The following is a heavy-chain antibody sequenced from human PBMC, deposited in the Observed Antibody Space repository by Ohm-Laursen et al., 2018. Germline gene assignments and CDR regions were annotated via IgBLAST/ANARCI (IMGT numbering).Heavy chain of an antibody. J-gene: IGHJ4*02. Sequence: PSQTLSLTCTVSGGSISSYYWSWIRQPPGKGLEWIGYIYYSGSTNYNPSLKSRVTISVDTSKNQFSLKLSSVTAADTAVYYCARFRMSSATFDYWGQGTLVTVSS. CDR3: ARFRMSSATFDY. D-gene: IGHD3-22*01. V-gene: IGHV4-59*01. CDR2: IYYSGST. CDR1: GGSISSYY.